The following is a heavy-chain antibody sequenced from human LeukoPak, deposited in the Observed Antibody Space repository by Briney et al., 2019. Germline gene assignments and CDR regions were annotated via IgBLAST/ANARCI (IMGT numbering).Heavy chain of an antibody. CDR1: GGTFSSYA. J-gene: IGHJ4*02. V-gene: IGHV1-69*04. CDR3: ARDLTIRSGSYYFDY. Sequence: SVKVSCKASGGTFSSYAISWVRQAPGQGLKWMGRIIPILGIANYAQKFQGRVTITADKSTSTAYMELSSLRSEDTAAYYCARDLTIRSGSYYFDYWGQGTLVTVSS. D-gene: IGHD1-26*01. CDR2: IIPILGIA.